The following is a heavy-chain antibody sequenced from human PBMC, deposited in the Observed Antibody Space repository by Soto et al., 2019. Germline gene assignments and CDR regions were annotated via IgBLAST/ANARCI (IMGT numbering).Heavy chain of an antibody. CDR3: ARDPFCGGDCYPLDY. J-gene: IGHJ4*02. Sequence: VQLVQSGAEVKKPGASVKVSCKASGYTFTGYYMHWVRQAPGQGLEWMGWINPNSGGTNYAQKFQGRVTMPRDTSISTAYMELSRLRSDDTAVYYCARDPFCGGDCYPLDYWGQGTLVTVSS. V-gene: IGHV1-2*02. CDR2: INPNSGGT. D-gene: IGHD2-21*02. CDR1: GYTFTGYY.